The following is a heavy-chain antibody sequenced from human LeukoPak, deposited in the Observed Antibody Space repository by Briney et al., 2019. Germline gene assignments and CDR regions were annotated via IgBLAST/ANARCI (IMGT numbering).Heavy chain of an antibody. D-gene: IGHD3-10*01. Sequence: SETLSLTCAVYGGSFSGYYWSWIRQSPGKELEWIGEIDQSGGTNYNPSLKSRVTLTIDTSKNQFSLKLNSVTAADTAVYYCAINDGSGSYYKSDYWGQGALVTVSS. V-gene: IGHV4-34*01. CDR1: GGSFSGYY. CDR3: AINDGSGSYYKSDY. J-gene: IGHJ4*02. CDR2: IDQSGGT.